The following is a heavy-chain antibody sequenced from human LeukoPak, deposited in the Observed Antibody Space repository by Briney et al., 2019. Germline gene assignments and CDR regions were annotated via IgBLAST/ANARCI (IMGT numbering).Heavy chain of an antibody. CDR2: IKQDGSEK. J-gene: IGHJ4*02. D-gene: IGHD1-7*01. CDR3: ARAGSTWNYVY. V-gene: IGHV3-7*01. CDR1: GFTFRGFL. Sequence: GGSLRLSCTASGFTFRGFLMSWVRQIPGKGLEWVANIKQDGSEKYYADALKGRFTISRDNTKNSVSLQMNSLIVEDTAVYYCARAGSTWNYVYWGQGTLVTVSS.